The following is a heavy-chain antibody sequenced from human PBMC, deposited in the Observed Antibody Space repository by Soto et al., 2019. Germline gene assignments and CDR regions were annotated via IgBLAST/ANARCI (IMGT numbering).Heavy chain of an antibody. Sequence: GPTLVNPTQTLTLTCTFSGFSLSASGVGVGWIRQPPGKALEWLALLYWVADKRNSQSLRSRLTNTKSTSKNQVVLTMTNVEHVDTATYYCAHSNSLTGYSFCFDYWGQGTLVTVSS. CDR1: GFSLSASGVG. CDR3: AHSNSLTGYSFCFDY. D-gene: IGHD3-9*01. V-gene: IGHV2-5*02. J-gene: IGHJ4*02. CDR2: LYWVADK.